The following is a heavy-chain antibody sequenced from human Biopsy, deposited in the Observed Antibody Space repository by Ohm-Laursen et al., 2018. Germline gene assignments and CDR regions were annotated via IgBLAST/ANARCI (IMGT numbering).Heavy chain of an antibody. CDR2: IDTINGGA. V-gene: IGHV1-2*02. CDR3: ASKLDYSSGYPY. J-gene: IGHJ4*02. D-gene: IGHD3-22*01. Sequence: GASVKVSCKTSGYTFTDYYVHWVRQAPGHGLEWMGWIDTINGGARYAQKFQDRVTMTRDTSISTAYMELSSLRSDDTAVYYCASKLDYSSGYPYWGQGTLVTVSS. CDR1: GYTFTDYY.